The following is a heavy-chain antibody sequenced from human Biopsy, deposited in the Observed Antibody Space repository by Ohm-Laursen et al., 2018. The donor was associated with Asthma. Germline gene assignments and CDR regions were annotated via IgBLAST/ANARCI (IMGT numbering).Heavy chain of an antibody. J-gene: IGHJ6*02. D-gene: IGHD5-12*01. Sequence: SVKVSCKASGGSFSNYAVSWVRQAPRQGLEWMGGLIPVLGTADYAQMFEGRVTITADESTSTAYMELSSLRSGDTAVYYCARGYSGSDRIVYYYSGMEVWGPGTTVTVSS. CDR3: ARGYSGSDRIVYYYSGMEV. CDR1: GGSFSNYA. V-gene: IGHV1-69*13. CDR2: LIPVLGTA.